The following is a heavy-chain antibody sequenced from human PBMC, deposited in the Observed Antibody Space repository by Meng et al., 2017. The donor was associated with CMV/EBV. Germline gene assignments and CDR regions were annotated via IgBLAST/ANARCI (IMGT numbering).Heavy chain of an antibody. CDR2: ISYDGSNK. J-gene: IGHJ6*02. CDR1: GFTFSGYA. CDR3: ARDQSGSCYFCFGVGYYYYGMDV. Sequence: GESLKISCAASGFTFSGYAMHWVRQAPGKGLEWVAVISYDGSNKYYADSVKGRFTISRDNSKNTLYLQMNSLRAEDTAVYYCARDQSGSCYFCFGVGYYYYGMDVWGQGTTVTVSS. V-gene: IGHV3-30*04. D-gene: IGHD2-15*01.